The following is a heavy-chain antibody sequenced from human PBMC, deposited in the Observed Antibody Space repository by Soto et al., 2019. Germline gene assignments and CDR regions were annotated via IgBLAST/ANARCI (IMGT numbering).Heavy chain of an antibody. CDR2: ISSSSSTI. V-gene: IGHV3-48*01. D-gene: IGHD3-10*01. Sequence: GGSLRLSCAASGFTFSSYSMNWVRQAPGKGLEWVSYISSSSSTIYYADSVKGRFTISRDNAKNSLYLQMNRMRAEDTAVYYCAKYSFFSGGTGSHYNGPYPFDYWGQGTLVTVSS. J-gene: IGHJ4*02. CDR3: AKYSFFSGGTGSHYNGPYPFDY. CDR1: GFTFSSYS.